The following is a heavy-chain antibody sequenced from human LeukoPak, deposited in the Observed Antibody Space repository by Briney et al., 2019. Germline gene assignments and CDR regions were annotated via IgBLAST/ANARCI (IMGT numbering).Heavy chain of an antibody. Sequence: PGGSLRLSCAASGFTFSSYGMHWVRQAPGKGLEWVAVIWYDGSNKYYADSVKGRFTISRDNSKNTLYLQMNSLRAEDTAVYYCAKELGLLWFGESQRYFDYWGQGTLVTVSS. V-gene: IGHV3-33*06. J-gene: IGHJ4*02. D-gene: IGHD3-10*01. CDR1: GFTFSSYG. CDR2: IWYDGSNK. CDR3: AKELGLLWFGESQRYFDY.